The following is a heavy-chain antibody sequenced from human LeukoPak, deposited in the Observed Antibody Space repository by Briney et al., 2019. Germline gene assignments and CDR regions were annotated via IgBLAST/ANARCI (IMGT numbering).Heavy chain of an antibody. CDR1: AFSLNAYN. J-gene: IGHJ3*02. CDR3: ARGPLLLWFGDLKGAFDI. D-gene: IGHD3-10*01. Sequence: PGGSLRLSCAASAFSLNAYNMNWVRQAPGKGLEWVSYISSSGSTIYYADSVKGRFTISRDNAKNSLYLQMNSLRAEDTAVYYCARGPLLLWFGDLKGAFDIWGQGTMVTVSS. CDR2: ISSSGSTI. V-gene: IGHV3-11*01.